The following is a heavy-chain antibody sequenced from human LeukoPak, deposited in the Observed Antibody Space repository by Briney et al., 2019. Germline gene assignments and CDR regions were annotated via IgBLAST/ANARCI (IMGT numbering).Heavy chain of an antibody. J-gene: IGHJ4*02. Sequence: GGSLRLSCAASGFTFSSYGMHWVRQAPGKGLEWVAVISYDGSNEYYADSVKGRFTVSRDNSKNTIYLQMNSVRAEDTAVYFCAKCLVRSYYFDYWGQGTLVTVSS. CDR3: AKCLVRSYYFDY. V-gene: IGHV3-30*18. CDR2: ISYDGSNE. D-gene: IGHD6-19*01. CDR1: GFTFSSYG.